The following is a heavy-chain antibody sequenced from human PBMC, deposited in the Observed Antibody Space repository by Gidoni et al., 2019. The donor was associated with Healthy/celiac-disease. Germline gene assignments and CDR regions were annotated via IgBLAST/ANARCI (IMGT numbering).Heavy chain of an antibody. CDR2: IYNSGST. D-gene: IGHD3-3*01. Sequence: QVQLQESGPGLVKPSQTLSLTCTLSGGSISSGGYYWSWVRQHPGKGLEWIGYIYNSGSTYYNPSLKSRVTISVATSKNQFSLKLSSVTAADTAVYYCARARDFWSGYVSLISWFDPWGQGTLVTVSS. V-gene: IGHV4-31*03. J-gene: IGHJ5*02. CDR3: ARARDFWSGYVSLISWFDP. CDR1: GGSISSGGYY.